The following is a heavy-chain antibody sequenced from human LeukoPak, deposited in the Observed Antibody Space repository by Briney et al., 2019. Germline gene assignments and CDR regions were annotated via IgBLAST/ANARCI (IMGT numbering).Heavy chain of an antibody. V-gene: IGHV3-53*01. CDR3: ARPYLVVPAAPTYYHMDV. J-gene: IGHJ6*03. Sequence: AGGSLRLSCAASGFTVSSNYMSWVRQAPGKGLEWVSVIYSGGSTYYADSVKGRFTISRDNSKNTLYLQMNSLRAEDTAVYYCARPYLVVPAAPTYYHMDVWGKGTTVTVSS. CDR2: IYSGGST. D-gene: IGHD2-2*01. CDR1: GFTVSSNY.